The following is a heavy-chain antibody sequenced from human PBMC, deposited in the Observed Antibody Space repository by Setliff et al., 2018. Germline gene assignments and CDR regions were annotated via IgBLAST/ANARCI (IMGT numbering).Heavy chain of an antibody. Sequence: SVKVSCKASGYTFTSYDINWVRQATGQGLEWMGGIIPIFGTANYAQKFQGRVTITADESTSTAYMELSSLRSEDTAVYYCARGVCSGGSCGYYYYYYMDVWGKGTTVTVSS. V-gene: IGHV1-69*13. CDR3: ARGVCSGGSCGYYYYYYMDV. CDR1: GYTFTSYD. J-gene: IGHJ6*03. D-gene: IGHD2-15*01. CDR2: IIPIFGTA.